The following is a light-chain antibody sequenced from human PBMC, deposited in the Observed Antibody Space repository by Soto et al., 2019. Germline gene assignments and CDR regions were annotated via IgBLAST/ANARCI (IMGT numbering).Light chain of an antibody. CDR1: QNIYSN. CDR2: RAS. CDR3: QQRNKWPPVT. J-gene: IGKJ4*01. Sequence: IVMTQSPATLSVSPGERATLSCRASQNIYSNVAWYQQRPGQAPRLLIYRASNRATGVPTRFSGSGSGTDFTLTISSLEPEDFAVYYCQQRNKWPPVTFGGGAKVDIK. V-gene: IGKV3-11*01.